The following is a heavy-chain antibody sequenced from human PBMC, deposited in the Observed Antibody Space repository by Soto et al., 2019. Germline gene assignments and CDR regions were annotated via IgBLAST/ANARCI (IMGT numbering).Heavy chain of an antibody. J-gene: IGHJ3*02. D-gene: IGHD6-13*01. Sequence: QITLKESGPTLVKPTQTLTLTCTFSGFSLSTSGVGVGWIRQPPGKALEWLALIYWDDAKRYSPSLKSRLTITKDTSKNQVVLTMTNMDPVDTATYYCAHRRIAAAINAFDIWGQGTMVTVSS. V-gene: IGHV2-5*02. CDR1: GFSLSTSGVG. CDR3: AHRRIAAAINAFDI. CDR2: IYWDDAK.